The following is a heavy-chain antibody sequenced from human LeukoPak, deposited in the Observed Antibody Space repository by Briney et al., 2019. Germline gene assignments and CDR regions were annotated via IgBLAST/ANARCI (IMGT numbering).Heavy chain of an antibody. V-gene: IGHV1-2*02. D-gene: IGHD6-19*01. CDR1: GYTFTSNY. Sequence: ASVKVSCKAFGYTFTSNYMHWVRQAPGQGLECMGWINPNSGGTNYAQTFQGRVTMTRDTSISTAYMELSRLRSDDTAVYYCARVPGYSSGWYYFDYWGQGTLVTVSS. J-gene: IGHJ4*02. CDR2: INPNSGGT. CDR3: ARVPGYSSGWYYFDY.